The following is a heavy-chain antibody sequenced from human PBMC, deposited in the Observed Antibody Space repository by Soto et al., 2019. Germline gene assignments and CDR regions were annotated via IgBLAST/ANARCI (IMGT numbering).Heavy chain of an antibody. Sequence: QVQLQESGPGLVKPSETLSLTCTVSGGSISSYYWSWIRQPPGKGLEWIGYIYYSGSTNYNPSLKSRVTISVDTSKNQFSLKLSSVTAADPAVYYCARALGVLGWFDPWGQGTLVTVSS. V-gene: IGHV4-59*01. CDR3: ARALGVLGWFDP. D-gene: IGHD3-10*01. J-gene: IGHJ5*02. CDR2: IYYSGST. CDR1: GGSISSYY.